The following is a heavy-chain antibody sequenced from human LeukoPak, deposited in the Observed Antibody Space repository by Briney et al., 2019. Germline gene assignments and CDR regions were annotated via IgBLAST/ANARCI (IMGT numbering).Heavy chain of an antibody. CDR3: AKDGGIVVVTATFDY. CDR2: ISGSGGST. J-gene: IGHJ4*02. CDR1: AFTFSRYE. D-gene: IGHD2-21*02. Sequence: AGSLCLSCAPSAFTFSRYEMSRVRQAPGQGLEWVSAISGSGGSTYYADSVKGRFTISRDNSKNTLYLQMNSLRAEDTAVYYCAKDGGIVVVTATFDYWGQGTLVTVSS. V-gene: IGHV3-23*01.